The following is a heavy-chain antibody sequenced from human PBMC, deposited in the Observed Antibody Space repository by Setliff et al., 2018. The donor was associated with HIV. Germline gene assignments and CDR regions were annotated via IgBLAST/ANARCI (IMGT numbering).Heavy chain of an antibody. CDR1: GGSISSYY. J-gene: IGHJ5*02. CDR3: ARGFLRSRRRWFDP. Sequence: SETLSLTCTVPGGSISSYYWSWIRQPPGKGLEWIGYIFYSGSTNYNPSLNRRVTISVDASKNQFSLRLSSVTAADTAVYYCARGFLRSRRRWFDPWGQGTLVTVSS. D-gene: IGHD4-17*01. V-gene: IGHV4-59*01. CDR2: IFYSGST.